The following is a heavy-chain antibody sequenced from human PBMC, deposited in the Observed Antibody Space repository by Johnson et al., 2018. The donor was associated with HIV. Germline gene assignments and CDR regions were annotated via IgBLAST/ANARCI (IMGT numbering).Heavy chain of an antibody. CDR2: ISYDGSNK. CDR1: GFTFSIFA. J-gene: IGHJ3*02. V-gene: IGHV3-30*19. Sequence: VQLVESGGGVVQPGGSLRLSCVASGFTFSIFAMHWVRQAPGKGLEWVAVISYDGSNKNYADSVKGRFTISRDNSKNTLDLQMSSLRAEDTAVYYCARGPTPVFGNAFDIRGQGTMVTVSS. CDR3: ARGPTPVFGNAFDI. D-gene: IGHD3-3*01.